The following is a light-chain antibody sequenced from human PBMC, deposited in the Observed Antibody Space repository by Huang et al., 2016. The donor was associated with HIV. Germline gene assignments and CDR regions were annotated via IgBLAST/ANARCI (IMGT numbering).Light chain of an antibody. CDR3: QQYNYWPLLT. V-gene: IGKV3-15*01. CDR2: DAS. J-gene: IGKJ4*01. Sequence: EVVLTQSPATLSVSPGEGATLSCRASHSIGTNLAWYQQKPGQAPRLLIYDASPRATGFSARFSGSGSGTEFSLAIGSLQSADSAVYYCQQYNYWPLLTFGGGTKLEIK. CDR1: HSIGTN.